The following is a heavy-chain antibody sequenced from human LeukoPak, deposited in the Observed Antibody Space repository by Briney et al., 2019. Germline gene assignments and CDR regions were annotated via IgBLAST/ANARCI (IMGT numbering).Heavy chain of an antibody. D-gene: IGHD2-2*01. CDR2: INARGDT. J-gene: IGHJ5*02. V-gene: IGHV4-34*01. Sequence: PSEPLSLTCAVYGWSFNDYYWNWIRQPPGKGLEWIGEINARGDTNYNPSLKSRVTISVDTSKKQFSLRFTSTIAADTAVYYCVRGQVPAARGYNWFDPWGQGTLVTVSS. CDR3: VRGQVPAARGYNWFDP. CDR1: GWSFNDYY.